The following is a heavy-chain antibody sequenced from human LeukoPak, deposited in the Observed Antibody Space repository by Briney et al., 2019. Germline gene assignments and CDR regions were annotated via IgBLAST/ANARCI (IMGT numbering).Heavy chain of an antibody. V-gene: IGHV4-39*02. CDR1: GGSISSRNYY. CDR2: IHYSGST. D-gene: IGHD4-17*01. CDR3: ARDQEHAMTTVTTGDY. Sequence: PSETLSLTCTVSGGSISSRNYYWGWIRQPPGKGLEWIGSIHYSGSTNYKPSLKSLVTIFVDMSKNQFSLKLSSVTAADTAVYYCARDQEHAMTTVTTGDYWGQGTLVTVSS. J-gene: IGHJ4*02.